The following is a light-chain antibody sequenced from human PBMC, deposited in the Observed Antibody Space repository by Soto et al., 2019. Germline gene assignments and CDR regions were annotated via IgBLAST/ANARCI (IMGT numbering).Light chain of an antibody. CDR1: SSNIGADYA. V-gene: IGLV1-40*01. CDR3: QSYDSSLWV. J-gene: IGLJ2*01. CDR2: GNS. Sequence: QSVLTQPPSVSGAPGQRVIISCTGSSSNIGADYAVHWYQQLPGTAPKLLIYGNSNRPSGVPDRFSGSKSGTSASLAITGLQAEDEADYYCQSYDSSLWVFGGGTKLTVL.